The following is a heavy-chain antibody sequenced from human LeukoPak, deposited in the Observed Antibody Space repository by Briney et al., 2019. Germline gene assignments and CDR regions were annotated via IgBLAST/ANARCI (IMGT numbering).Heavy chain of an antibody. CDR1: GFTFSSYG. Sequence: GRSLRLSCAASGFTFSSYGMHWVRQAPGKGLEWVSVISYDGSNKYYADSVKGRFTISRDNPKNTLYMQMNSLRAQDTAVYYCARDKSGSWLENYFDYRGEGTMVTVS. D-gene: IGHD1-26*01. CDR3: ARDKSGSWLENYFDY. CDR2: ISYDGSNK. V-gene: IGHV3-30*03. J-gene: IGHJ4*02.